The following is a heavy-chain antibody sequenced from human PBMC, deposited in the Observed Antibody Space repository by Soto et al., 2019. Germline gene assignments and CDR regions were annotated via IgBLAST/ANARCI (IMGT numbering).Heavy chain of an antibody. D-gene: IGHD2-21*02. V-gene: IGHV3-72*01. CDR2: TRNKANSYTT. CDR3: ARGAYCGGDCYSDYYYGMDV. J-gene: IGHJ6*02. Sequence: PGGSLRLSCAASGFTFSDHYMDWVRQAPGKGLEWVGRTRNKANSYTTEYAASVKGRFTISRDDSKNSLYLQMNSLKTEDTAVYYCARGAYCGGDCYSDYYYGMDVWGQGTTVTVSS. CDR1: GFTFSDHY.